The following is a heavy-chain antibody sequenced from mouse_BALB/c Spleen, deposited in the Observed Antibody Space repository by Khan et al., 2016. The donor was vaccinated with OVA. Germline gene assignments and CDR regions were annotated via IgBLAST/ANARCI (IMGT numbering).Heavy chain of an antibody. D-gene: IGHD1-2*01. J-gene: IGHJ4*01. CDR3: ARRTAGYAVDY. CDR2: INPRSGYT. V-gene: IGHV1-4*01. CDR1: GYTFTSNT. Sequence: QVQLQQPGAELARPGASVKMSCEASGYTFTSNTMHWVKQRPGQGLEWIGYINPRSGYTNYNQKFKDKATLTADKSSSTAYMQLSSLTSEDSAVYDCARRTAGYAVDYWGQGTSVIVSS.